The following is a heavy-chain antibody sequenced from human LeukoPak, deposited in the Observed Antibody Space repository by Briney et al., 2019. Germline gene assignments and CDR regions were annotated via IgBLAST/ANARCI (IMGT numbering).Heavy chain of an antibody. V-gene: IGHV1-2*06. CDR1: GYTFTSYG. J-gene: IGHJ6*03. D-gene: IGHD3-10*01. CDR2: INPNSGGT. Sequence: GASVKVSCKASGYTFTSYGISWVRQAPGQGLEWMGRINPNSGGTNYAQKFQGRVTMTRDTSISTAYMELSRLRSDDTAVYYCARDLGELSSYYYYYYMDVWGKGTTVTVSS. CDR3: ARDLGELSSYYYYYYMDV.